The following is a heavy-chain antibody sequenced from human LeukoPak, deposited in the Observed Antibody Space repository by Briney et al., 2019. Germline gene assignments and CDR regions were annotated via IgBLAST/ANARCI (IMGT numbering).Heavy chain of an antibody. Sequence: QAGGSLRLSCAASGFTFDDYAMHWARQAPGKGLEWVSLISWDGGSTYYADSVKGRFTISRDNSKNSLYLQMNSLRAEDTALYYCIPGYSSSWYRGAEYFQHWGQGTLVTVSS. D-gene: IGHD6-13*01. CDR1: GFTFDDYA. V-gene: IGHV3-43D*03. CDR3: IPGYSSSWYRGAEYFQH. CDR2: ISWDGGST. J-gene: IGHJ1*01.